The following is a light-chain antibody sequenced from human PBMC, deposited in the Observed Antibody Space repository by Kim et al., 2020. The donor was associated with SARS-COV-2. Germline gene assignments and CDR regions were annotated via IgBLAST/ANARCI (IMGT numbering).Light chain of an antibody. CDR2: VNSDGSH. CDR1: SGHSSNA. J-gene: IGLJ2*01. V-gene: IGLV4-69*01. CDR3: QTWGTGIVV. Sequence: SVKLTCTLSSGHSSNAIAWHQQQPEKGPRYLMKVNSDGSHSKGDGIPDRFSGSSSGAERFLTISSLQSEDEADYYCQTWGTGIVVFGGGTQLTVL.